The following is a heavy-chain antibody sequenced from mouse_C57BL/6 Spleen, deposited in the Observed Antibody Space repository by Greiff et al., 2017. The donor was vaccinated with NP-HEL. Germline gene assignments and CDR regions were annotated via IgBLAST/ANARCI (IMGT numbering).Heavy chain of an antibody. CDR3: ARSYYYGSSADY. CDR1: GFTFSDYG. Sequence: EVQGVESGGGLVKPGGSLKLSCAASGFTFSDYGMHWVRQAPEKGLEWVAYISSGGSTIYYADTVKGRFTISRDNAKNTLFLQMTSLRSEDTAMYYCARSYYYGSSADYWGQGTTLTVSS. J-gene: IGHJ2*01. V-gene: IGHV5-17*01. CDR2: ISSGGSTI. D-gene: IGHD1-1*01.